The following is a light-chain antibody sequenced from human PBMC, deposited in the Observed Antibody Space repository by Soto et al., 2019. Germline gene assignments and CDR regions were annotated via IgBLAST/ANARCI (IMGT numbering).Light chain of an antibody. CDR2: DAS. CDR3: QHRDSWPLT. Sequence: EIVMTQSPATLSLSPGERATLSCRASQSLSTYLAWYQQKPGQAPRLLIYDASNRATGIPARFSGSGSGTDFTLTISSLEPEDFAVYYCQHRDSWPLTFGGGTKGDIK. CDR1: QSLSTY. V-gene: IGKV3-11*01. J-gene: IGKJ4*01.